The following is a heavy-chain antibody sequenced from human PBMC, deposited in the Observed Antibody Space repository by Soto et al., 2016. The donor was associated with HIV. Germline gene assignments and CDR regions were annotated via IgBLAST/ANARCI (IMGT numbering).Heavy chain of an antibody. D-gene: IGHD3-22*01. CDR1: GYTFTAYY. J-gene: IGHJ3*02. CDR2: INPNSGGT. V-gene: IGHV1-2*02. CDR3: ARDDTMIAAGGFDI. Sequence: QVQLVQSGAEVKKPGASVKVSCKASGYTFTAYYMHWVRQAPGQGLEWMGWINPNSGGTNYAQKFQGRVTMTRDTSISTAYMELSRLRSDDTAVYYCARDDTMIAAGGFDIWGQGDNGHRLF.